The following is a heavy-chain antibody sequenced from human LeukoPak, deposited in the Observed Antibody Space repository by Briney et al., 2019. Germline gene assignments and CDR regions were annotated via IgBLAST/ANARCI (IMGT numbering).Heavy chain of an antibody. D-gene: IGHD3/OR15-3a*01. CDR3: ERDWTLNY. CDR2: VSFDGDNK. V-gene: IGHV3-30-3*01. CDR1: GFTFSSYA. Sequence: PGRSLRLSCAASGFTFSSYAMHWVRQAPGKGLEWVAVVSFDGDNKYYADSVKYRFTISRDNSQNTLYLQLNSLRAEDTAVYYGERDWTLNYWGQGTLVTVSS. J-gene: IGHJ4*02.